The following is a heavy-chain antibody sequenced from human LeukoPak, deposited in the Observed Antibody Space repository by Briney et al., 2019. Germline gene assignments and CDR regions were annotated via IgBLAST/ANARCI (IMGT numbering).Heavy chain of an antibody. V-gene: IGHV3-23*01. CDR1: GFTFSSYG. Sequence: GGTLRLSCAASGFTFSSYGMSWVRQAPGKGLEWVSAISGSGGSTYYADSVKGRFTISRDNSKNTLYLQMGSLRAEDMAVYYCARDYYDSSAPPPLDYWGQGTLVTVSS. D-gene: IGHD3-22*01. J-gene: IGHJ4*02. CDR2: ISGSGGST. CDR3: ARDYYDSSAPPPLDY.